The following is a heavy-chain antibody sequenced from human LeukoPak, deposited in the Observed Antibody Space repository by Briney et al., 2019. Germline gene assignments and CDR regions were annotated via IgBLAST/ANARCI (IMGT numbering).Heavy chain of an antibody. CDR2: IYYSGST. D-gene: IGHD3-10*01. J-gene: IGHJ5*02. V-gene: IGHV4-59*01. CDR1: GGSISSYY. CDR3: AGAHPNASGYFFRFHWFDP. Sequence: SETLSLTCTVSGGSISSYYWNWVRQPPGKGLEWIGNIYYSGSTNYNPSLKSRVTISLDTSKFQFSLRLNSVTAADTAVYYCAGAHPNASGYFFRFHWFDPWGQGTLVTVSS.